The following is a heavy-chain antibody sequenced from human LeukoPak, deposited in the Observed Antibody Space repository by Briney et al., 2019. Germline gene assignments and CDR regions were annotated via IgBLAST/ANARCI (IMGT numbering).Heavy chain of an antibody. CDR1: GYTVTRYG. Sequence: ASVKVSCKASGYTVTRYGISWVRQAPGQGLEWMGWISAYNGNTNYAQKLQGRVTMTTDTSTSTAYMELRSLRSDDTAVYYCAGTYCSGGSCHNWFDPWGQGILSPSPQ. CDR3: AGTYCSGGSCHNWFDP. J-gene: IGHJ5*02. D-gene: IGHD2-15*01. CDR2: ISAYNGNT. V-gene: IGHV1-18*04.